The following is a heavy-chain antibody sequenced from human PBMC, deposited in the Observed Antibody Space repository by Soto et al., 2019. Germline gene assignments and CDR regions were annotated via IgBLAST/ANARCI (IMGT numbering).Heavy chain of an antibody. D-gene: IGHD2-15*01. CDR2: INHSGST. Sequence: QVQLQQWGAGLLKPSETLSLTCAVYGGSFSGYYWSWIRQPPGKGLEWIGEINHSGSTNYNPSLKGRVTQSVETARTPSSLKLSSVPGAGTAVYYGARACVVVVAATWAYCYYGMDAWGKGTTVTVSS. V-gene: IGHV4-34*01. J-gene: IGHJ6*04. CDR3: ARACVVVVAATWAYCYYGMDA. CDR1: GGSFSGYY.